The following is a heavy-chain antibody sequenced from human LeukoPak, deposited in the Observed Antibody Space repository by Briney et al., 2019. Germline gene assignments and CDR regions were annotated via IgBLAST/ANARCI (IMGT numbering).Heavy chain of an antibody. CDR1: GFTFSTYW. CDR2: INTDGSTT. D-gene: IGHD5-12*01. J-gene: IGHJ4*02. CDR3: AKESGYDVDLEY. V-gene: IGHV3-74*01. Sequence: GGSLRLSCAGSGFTFSTYWMHWVRQAPGGGLVWVSGINTDGSTTSYADSVKGRFTISRDNAKNTVYLQMSSLRAEDTAVYYCAKESGYDVDLEYWGQGALVTISS.